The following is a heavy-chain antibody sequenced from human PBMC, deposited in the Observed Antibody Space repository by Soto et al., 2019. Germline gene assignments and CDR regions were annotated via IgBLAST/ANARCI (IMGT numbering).Heavy chain of an antibody. V-gene: IGHV1-69*12. J-gene: IGHJ3*02. CDR3: ARYSSSWYAAGNAFDI. Sequence: QVQLVQSGAGVKKPGSSVKVSCKASGGTFSSYAISWVRQAPGQGLEWMGGIIPIFGTANYAQKFQGRVTITADESTSTAYMELSSLRSEDTAVYYCARYSSSWYAAGNAFDIWGQGTMVTVSS. D-gene: IGHD6-13*01. CDR2: IIPIFGTA. CDR1: GGTFSSYA.